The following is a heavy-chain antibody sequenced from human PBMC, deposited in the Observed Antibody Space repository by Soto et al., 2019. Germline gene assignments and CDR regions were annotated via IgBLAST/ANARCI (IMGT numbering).Heavy chain of an antibody. J-gene: IGHJ5*02. V-gene: IGHV4-39*01. CDR3: AIYQRGYSGGSQFDP. CDR2: IDLGGTK. CDR1: AVSIGGRFHV. D-gene: IGHD5-12*01. Sequence: SETLSLTCTVSAVSIGGRFHVWGWIRQPPGKGLEWIGNIDLGGTKYYNPSLKSRLTLSLDTSKKLLSLELTSVTATDTAVYYCAIYQRGYSGGSQFDPWGQGTMVTVSS.